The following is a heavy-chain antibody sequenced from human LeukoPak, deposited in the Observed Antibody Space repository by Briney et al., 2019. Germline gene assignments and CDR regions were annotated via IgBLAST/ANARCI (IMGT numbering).Heavy chain of an antibody. D-gene: IGHD3-10*01. CDR3: ARSLNYYGSGSYAFDP. Sequence: GESLKISCKGSGYSFTSYWIGWVRQMPGKGLERMGIIYPGDSDTRYSPSFQGQVTISADKSISTAYLQWSSLKASDTAMYYCARSLNYYGSGSYAFDPWGQGTLVTVSS. V-gene: IGHV5-51*01. CDR2: IYPGDSDT. CDR1: GYSFTSYW. J-gene: IGHJ5*02.